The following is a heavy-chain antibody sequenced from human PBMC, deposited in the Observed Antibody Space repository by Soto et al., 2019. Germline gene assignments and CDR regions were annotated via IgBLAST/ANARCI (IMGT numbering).Heavy chain of an antibody. V-gene: IGHV4-59*01. CDR3: ARGGNSGYDARNCSGGSCYSGRPTFHRYYFDY. D-gene: IGHD2-15*01. CDR2: IYYSGST. Sequence: SETLSLTCTVSGGSISSYYWSWIRQPPGKGLEWIGYIYYSGSTNYNPSLKSRVTISVDTSKNQFSLKLSSVTAADTAVYYCARGGNSGYDARNCSGGSCYSGRPTFHRYYFDYWGQGTLVTVSS. J-gene: IGHJ4*02. CDR1: GGSISSYY.